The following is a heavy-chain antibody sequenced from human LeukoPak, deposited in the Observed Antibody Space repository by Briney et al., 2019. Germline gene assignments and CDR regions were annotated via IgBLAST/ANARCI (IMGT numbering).Heavy chain of an antibody. Sequence: GGSLRLSCAASGFTFPNYWMSWVRQAPGKGLEWVANIKQDGSETYYVDSVRGRFAISRGNAQNSLYLQMNSLRAEDTAVYYCARDRGGGDFGDAFDIWGQGTMVTVSS. CDR2: IKQDGSET. J-gene: IGHJ3*02. CDR1: GFTFPNYW. V-gene: IGHV3-7*01. D-gene: IGHD2-21*02. CDR3: ARDRGGGDFGDAFDI.